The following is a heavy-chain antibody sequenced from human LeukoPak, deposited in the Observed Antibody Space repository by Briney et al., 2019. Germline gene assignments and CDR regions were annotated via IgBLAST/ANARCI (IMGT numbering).Heavy chain of an antibody. V-gene: IGHV1-69*05. Sequence: SVKVSCKASGGTFSSYAISWVRQAPGQGLEWMGRIIPIFGTANYAQKFQGRVTITTDESTSTAYTELSSLRSEDTAVYYCARMGGYYGSGSYSDWGQGTLVTVSS. CDR1: GGTFSSYA. CDR3: ARMGGYYGSGSYSD. D-gene: IGHD3-10*01. CDR2: IIPIFGTA. J-gene: IGHJ4*02.